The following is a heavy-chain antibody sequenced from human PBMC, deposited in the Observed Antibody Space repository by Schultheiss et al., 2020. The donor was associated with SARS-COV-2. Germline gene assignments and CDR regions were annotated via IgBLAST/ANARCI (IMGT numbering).Heavy chain of an antibody. V-gene: IGHV3-30*04. D-gene: IGHD2-21*01. CDR1: GFTFSTFA. CDR3: VREIPAFDL. CDR2: LSYDRSYE. Sequence: GGSLRLSCAASGFTFSTFAMHWVRQAPGKGLEWVATLSYDRSYEYYGDFVKGRFTISRDNYKSTVSLQMSRLRVEDTARYYCVREIPAFDLWGQGTMVTVSS. J-gene: IGHJ3*01.